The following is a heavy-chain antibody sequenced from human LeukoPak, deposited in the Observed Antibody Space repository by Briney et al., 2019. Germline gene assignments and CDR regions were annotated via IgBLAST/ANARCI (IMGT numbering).Heavy chain of an antibody. D-gene: IGHD4-17*01. CDR2: IYTSGST. Sequence: SQTLSLTCTVSAGSISSGSYYWRWIRQPAGKGLEWIARIYTSGSTNYNPSLKSRVTISVDTSKNQFSLKLSSVTAADTAVYYHARGRGKIYGDGWYFDLWGRGTLVTVSS. V-gene: IGHV4-61*02. J-gene: IGHJ2*01. CDR3: ARGRGKIYGDGWYFDL. CDR1: AGSISSGSYY.